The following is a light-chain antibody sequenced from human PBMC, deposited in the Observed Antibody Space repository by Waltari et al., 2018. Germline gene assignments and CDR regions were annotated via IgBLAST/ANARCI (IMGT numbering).Light chain of an antibody. CDR2: GAS. V-gene: IGKV3-20*01. CDR3: QQYGSSLLT. J-gene: IGKJ4*01. CDR1: QSVTSSY. Sequence: EHVLTQSPGPLSLSPGERATLSCRASQSVTSSYLAWYQQKPGQAPRLLIYGASSRATGIPDRFSGSGSGTDFTLTISRLEPEDFAVYYCQQYGSSLLTFGGGTKVEIK.